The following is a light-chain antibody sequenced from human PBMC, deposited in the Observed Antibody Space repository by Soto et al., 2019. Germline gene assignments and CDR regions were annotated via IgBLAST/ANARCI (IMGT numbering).Light chain of an antibody. V-gene: IGKV1-39*01. J-gene: IGKJ2*01. CDR3: QQSYSTPPYT. CDR2: AAS. Sequence: DIQMTQSPSSLSASVGDRVTITCRASQSISSYLNCYQQNPGKAPKLLIYAASSLQSGVPSRFSGSGSGTDFTLTISSLQPEDFATYYCQQSYSTPPYTFGQGTKLEIK. CDR1: QSISSY.